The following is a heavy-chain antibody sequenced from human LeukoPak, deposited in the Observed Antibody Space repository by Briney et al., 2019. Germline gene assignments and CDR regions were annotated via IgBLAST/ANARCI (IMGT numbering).Heavy chain of an antibody. V-gene: IGHV4-61*02. J-gene: IGHJ5*02. Sequence: SQTLSLTCTVSGGSISSGSYYWSWLRQPAGKGLEWIGRIYTSGSTNYNPSLKSRVTISVDKSNNQFSLNLSSVTAADTAVYYCAKSNAWDWFDPWGQGTLVTVSS. CDR2: IYTSGST. D-gene: IGHD4-11*01. CDR1: GGSISSGSYY. CDR3: AKSNAWDWFDP.